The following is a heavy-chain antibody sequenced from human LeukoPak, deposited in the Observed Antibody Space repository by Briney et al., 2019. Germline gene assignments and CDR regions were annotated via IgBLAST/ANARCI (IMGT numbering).Heavy chain of an antibody. CDR3: ARGGSSGPMDY. D-gene: IGHD6-19*01. CDR2: IYSGGST. J-gene: IGHJ4*02. CDR1: GFTVSSNY. Sequence: PGGSLRLSSAASGFTVSSNYMSWVRQAPGKGLEWVSVIYSGGSTYYADSVKGRFTISRDNSKNTLYLQMNSLRAEDTAVYYCARGGSSGPMDYWGQGTLVTVSS. V-gene: IGHV3-66*02.